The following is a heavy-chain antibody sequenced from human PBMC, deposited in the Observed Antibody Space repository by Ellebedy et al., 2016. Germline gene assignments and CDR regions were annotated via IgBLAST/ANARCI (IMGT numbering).Heavy chain of an antibody. V-gene: IGHV3-48*02. J-gene: IGHJ4*02. CDR2: ISSSTI. D-gene: IGHD3-22*01. CDR3: ARDDYYDIFAWDY. Sequence: GGSLRLSXAASGFTFSSYSMNWVRQAPGKGLEWVSYISSSTIYYADSVRGRFTISRDNAKNSLYLQMNSLRDEDTAVYYCARDDYYDIFAWDYWGQGTLVTVSS. CDR1: GFTFSSYS.